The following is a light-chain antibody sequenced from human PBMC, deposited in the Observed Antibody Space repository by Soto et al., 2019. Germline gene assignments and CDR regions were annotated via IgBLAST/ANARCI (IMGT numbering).Light chain of an antibody. Sequence: EIVMTQSPATLSVSPGEGATLSCRASQSVSNKLAWYQHKPGQAPRLLISGASTRATGIPARFSGSGSGTEFTLTISSLQSEDSAFYYCQQYDDWPGLTFGGGTKVDI. V-gene: IGKV3-15*01. CDR2: GAS. J-gene: IGKJ4*01. CDR1: QSVSNK. CDR3: QQYDDWPGLT.